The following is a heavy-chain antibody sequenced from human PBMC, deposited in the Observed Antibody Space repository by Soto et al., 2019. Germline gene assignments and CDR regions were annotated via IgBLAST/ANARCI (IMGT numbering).Heavy chain of an antibody. Sequence: QITLKESGPTLVKPTQTLTLTCTFSGFSLSTSGVGVGWIRQPPGKALEWLALIYWDDDKRYSPSLESRLTITKDISRNQVVLTMTNMDPVDTATYYCAQRVEAARTFDPWGQGILVTVSS. CDR1: GFSLSTSGVG. J-gene: IGHJ5*02. D-gene: IGHD6-13*01. V-gene: IGHV2-5*02. CDR3: AQRVEAARTFDP. CDR2: IYWDDDK.